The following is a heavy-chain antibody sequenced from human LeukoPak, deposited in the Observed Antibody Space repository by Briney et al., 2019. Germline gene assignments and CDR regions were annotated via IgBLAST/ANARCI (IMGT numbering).Heavy chain of an antibody. V-gene: IGHV3-23*01. D-gene: IGHD3-10*01. CDR3: AKDLSGVTMVRGVIIRGCDY. CDR1: GFTFSSYA. Sequence: GGSLRLSCAASGFTFSSYAMSWVRQAPGKGLEWVSAISGSGGSTYYADSVKGRFTISRDNSKNTLYLQMNSLRAEDTAVYYCAKDLSGVTMVRGVIIRGCDYWGQGTLVTVSS. CDR2: ISGSGGST. J-gene: IGHJ4*02.